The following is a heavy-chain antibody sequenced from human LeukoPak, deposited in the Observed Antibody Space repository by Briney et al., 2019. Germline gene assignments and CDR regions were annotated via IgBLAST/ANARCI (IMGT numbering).Heavy chain of an antibody. J-gene: IGHJ4*02. CDR2: ISGSSGST. Sequence: PGGSLRLSCAASGFTFSSYAMSWVRQAPGRGLEWVSIISGSSGSTYFADSVKGRFTISRDNSKSTLYLQMNSLRAEDAAVYYCAVPTRNSREFSYWGQGTLVTVSS. CDR3: AVPTRNSREFSY. CDR1: GFTFSSYA. D-gene: IGHD1-7*01. V-gene: IGHV3-23*01.